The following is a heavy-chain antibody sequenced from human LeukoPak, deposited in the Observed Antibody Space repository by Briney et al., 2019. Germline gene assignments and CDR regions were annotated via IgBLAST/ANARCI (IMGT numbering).Heavy chain of an antibody. CDR2: LNWNGAST. J-gene: IGHJ4*02. CDR3: ARGPYDYVWGSYRRDYFDY. V-gene: IGHV3-20*01. Sequence: PGGSLRLSCAASGFTFDDYGLSWVRQVPGKGLEWVSGLNWNGASTGYADSVKGRFTISRDNAKNSLYLQMNSLRAEDTALYHCARGPYDYVWGSYRRDYFDYWGQGTLVTVSS. D-gene: IGHD3-16*02. CDR1: GFTFDDYG.